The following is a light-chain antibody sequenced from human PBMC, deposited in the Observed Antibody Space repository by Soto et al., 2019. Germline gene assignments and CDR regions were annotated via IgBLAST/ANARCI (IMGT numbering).Light chain of an antibody. J-gene: IGLJ1*01. V-gene: IGLV2-14*03. CDR2: DVG. CDR3: SSFTSSMTNV. CDR1: SSDVGGYNS. Sequence: QSVLTQPASVSGSPGESITISCTGTSSDVGGYNSVSWYQHRPGKAPKLMLYDVGDRPSGVSYRFSGSKSGNTASLTISGLQAADEADYFCSSFTSSMTNVFGSGTKVTVL.